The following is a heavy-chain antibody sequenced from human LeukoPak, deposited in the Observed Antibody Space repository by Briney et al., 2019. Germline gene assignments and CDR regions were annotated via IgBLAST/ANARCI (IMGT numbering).Heavy chain of an antibody. D-gene: IGHD2-15*01. J-gene: IGHJ4*02. CDR2: ITSDGSST. V-gene: IGHV3-74*01. Sequence: GGSLRLSCAASGFTFSSYWMHWVRQAPGKGLVWVSRITSDGSSTSYADSVKGRFTISRDNSKNTLYLQMNSLRAEDTAVYYCAKELRQEGYCSGGSCYRLRPLDYWGQGTLVTVSS. CDR3: AKELRQEGYCSGGSCYRLRPLDY. CDR1: GFTFSSYW.